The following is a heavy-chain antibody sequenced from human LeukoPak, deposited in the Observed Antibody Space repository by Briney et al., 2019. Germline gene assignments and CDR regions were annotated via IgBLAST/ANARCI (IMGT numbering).Heavy chain of an antibody. J-gene: IGHJ4*02. V-gene: IGHV3-21*01. CDR2: ISGSSSQT. D-gene: IGHD6-13*01. CDR1: GFTFSIYN. CDR3: ARAYSSSWYSDH. Sequence: GGSLRLSCAASGFTFSIYNMNWVRQAPGKGLEWVSSISGSSSQTFYTDSVTGRFTISRDYTKNSLYLQMNSLRVEDTAVYYCARAYSSSWYSDHWGQGTLVTVSS.